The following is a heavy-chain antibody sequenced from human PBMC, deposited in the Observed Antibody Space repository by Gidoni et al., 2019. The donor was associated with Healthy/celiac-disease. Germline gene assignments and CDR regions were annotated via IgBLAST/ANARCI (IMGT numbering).Heavy chain of an antibody. V-gene: IGHV4-59*01. D-gene: IGHD6-19*01. CDR2: IYYSGST. CDR3: ARAAEVQGWYEGTIFDY. Sequence: QVQLQESGPGLVKPSETLSLTCPVSGGSISSYYWRWIRQPPGKGLEWIGYIYYSGSTNYNPSLKSRVTISVDTSKNQFSLKLSSVTAADTAVYYCARAAEVQGWYEGTIFDYWGQGTLVTVSS. J-gene: IGHJ4*02. CDR1: GGSISSYY.